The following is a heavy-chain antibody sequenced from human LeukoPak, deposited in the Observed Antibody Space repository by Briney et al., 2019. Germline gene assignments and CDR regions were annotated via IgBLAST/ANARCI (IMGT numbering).Heavy chain of an antibody. V-gene: IGHV3-7*01. CDR2: IKQDGSEK. D-gene: IGHD2-2*02. J-gene: IGHJ6*03. CDR3: ARAAYCSSTSCYMDYYYYYMDV. Sequence: AGGSLRLSCAASGFTFSSYWMSRVRQAPGKGLEWVANIKQDGSEKYYVDSVKGRFTISRDNAKSSLYLQMNSLRAEDTAVYYCARAAYCSSTSCYMDYYYYYMDVWGKGTTVSVSS. CDR1: GFTFSSYW.